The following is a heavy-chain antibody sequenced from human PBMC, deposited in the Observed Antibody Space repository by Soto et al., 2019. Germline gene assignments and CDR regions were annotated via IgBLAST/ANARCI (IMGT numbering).Heavy chain of an antibody. Sequence: GESLKISCAASGFTFSSYWMHWVRQAPGKGLEWVSAISGIGGSTYYADSVKGRFTISRDNSKNTLYLQMNSLRAEDTAVYYCAIWYYYDSSGYDDRGQGTLVTVSS. J-gene: IGHJ4*02. CDR1: GFTFSSYW. CDR2: ISGIGGST. V-gene: IGHV3-23*01. CDR3: AIWYYYDSSGYDD. D-gene: IGHD3-22*01.